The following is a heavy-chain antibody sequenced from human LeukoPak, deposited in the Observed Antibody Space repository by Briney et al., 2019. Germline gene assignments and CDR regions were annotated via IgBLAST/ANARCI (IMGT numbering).Heavy chain of an antibody. D-gene: IGHD3-10*01. CDR1: DLTLSSYW. Sequence: QSGGSLRLSCAASDLTLSSYWVHWVRQAPGKGLVWVSHITIDGSTTSYADSVKGRFTISRDDAENTLYLQMNSLRAEDTAVYYCARSSHFGSGSYAFDIWGQGTMVTVSS. V-gene: IGHV3-74*01. CDR2: ITIDGSTT. CDR3: ARSSHFGSGSYAFDI. J-gene: IGHJ3*02.